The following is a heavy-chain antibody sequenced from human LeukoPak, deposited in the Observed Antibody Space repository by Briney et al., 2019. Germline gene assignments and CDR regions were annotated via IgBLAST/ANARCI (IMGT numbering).Heavy chain of an antibody. J-gene: IGHJ4*02. CDR2: INPNSGGT. D-gene: IGHD3-10*01. Sequence: ASVKVSCKASGYTFTGHYMHWVRQAPGQGLEWMGRINPNSGGTNYAQKFQGRVTMTRDTSISTAYMELSRLRSDDTAVYYCARDSAVNTMVRGVRYYFDYWGQGTLVTVSS. CDR1: GYTFTGHY. CDR3: ARDSAVNTMVRGVRYYFDY. V-gene: IGHV1-2*06.